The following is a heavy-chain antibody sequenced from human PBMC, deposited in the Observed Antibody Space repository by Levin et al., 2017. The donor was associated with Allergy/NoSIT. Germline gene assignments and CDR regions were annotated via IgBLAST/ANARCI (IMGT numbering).Heavy chain of an antibody. CDR1: GFTFSSYG. J-gene: IGHJ6*02. CDR2: IWYDGSNK. D-gene: IGHD3-9*01. CDR3: ARDCGYDILTAHGGTPYGMDV. Sequence: GESLKISCAASGFTFSSYGMHWVRQAPGKGLEWVAVIWYDGSNKYYADSVKGRFTISRDNSKNTLYLQMNSLRAEDTAVYYCARDCGYDILTAHGGTPYGMDVWGQGTTVTVSS. V-gene: IGHV3-33*01.